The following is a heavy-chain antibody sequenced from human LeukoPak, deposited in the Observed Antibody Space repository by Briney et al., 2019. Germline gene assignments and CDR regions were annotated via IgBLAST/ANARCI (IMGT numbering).Heavy chain of an antibody. CDR1: GFTFSSYA. D-gene: IGHD2-2*01. CDR3: STSAWESITYH. CDR2: ISYDGSNK. J-gene: IGHJ5*02. Sequence: GGSLRLSCAASGFTFSSYAMHWVRQAPGKGLEWVAVISYDGSNKYYADSVKGRFTISRDNSKNTLYLQMNSLRAEDTAVYYCSTSAWESITYHWGQGTLVTVSS. V-gene: IGHV3-30-3*01.